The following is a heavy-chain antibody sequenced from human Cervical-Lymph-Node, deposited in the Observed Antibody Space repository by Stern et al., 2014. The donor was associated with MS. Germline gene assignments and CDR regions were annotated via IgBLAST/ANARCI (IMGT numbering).Heavy chain of an antibody. Sequence: VQLVESGGGVVQPGRSLRLSCVASGFAFKNFGMHWVRQAPGKGLEWLSGIWHDGSNEYYADSLKGRFSISRDNSKNTLYLQMDTLRPDDTAVYYCARHMAAAGTTLPDFWGQGTLVTVSS. CDR1: GFAFKNFG. J-gene: IGHJ4*02. D-gene: IGHD6-13*01. V-gene: IGHV3-33*01. CDR3: ARHMAAAGTTLPDF. CDR2: IWHDGSNE.